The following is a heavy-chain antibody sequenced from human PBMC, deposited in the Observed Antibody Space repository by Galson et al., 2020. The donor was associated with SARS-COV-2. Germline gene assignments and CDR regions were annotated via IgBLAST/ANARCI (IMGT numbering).Heavy chain of an antibody. J-gene: IGHJ3*02. Sequence: SETLSLTCTVSGASSSTYYWNWIRQPPGKGLEWIGYVHHTGSTNYSPSLQSRVTLLVDTPKNEISLKLSSVTAADTAVYLCARWYEGMNAFEIWVQGTTCTVAS. V-gene: IGHV4-59*01. D-gene: IGHD2-15*01. CDR3: ARWYEGMNAFEI. CDR1: GASSSTYY. CDR2: VHHTGST.